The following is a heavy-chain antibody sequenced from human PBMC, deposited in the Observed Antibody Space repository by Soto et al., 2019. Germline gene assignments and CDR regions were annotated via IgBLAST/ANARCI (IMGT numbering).Heavy chain of an antibody. CDR2: ISYDGSNK. CDR1: GFTFSSYG. Sequence: QVQLVESGGGVVQPGRSLRLSCAASGFTFSSYGMHWVRQAPGKGLEWVAVISYDGSNKYYADSVKGRFTISRDNSKNTLYLQMNSLRAEDTAVYYCAKDRLGHGRAYGMDVWGQGNTVTVSS. CDR3: AKDRLGHGRAYGMDV. V-gene: IGHV3-30*18. J-gene: IGHJ6*02. D-gene: IGHD7-27*01.